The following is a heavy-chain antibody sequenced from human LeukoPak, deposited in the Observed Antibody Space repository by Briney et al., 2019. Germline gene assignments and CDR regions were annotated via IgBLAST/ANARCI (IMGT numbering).Heavy chain of an antibody. J-gene: IGHJ4*02. CDR2: FYYSETT. Sequence: PSETLSLTCTVSGGSITTYYWSWIRQSPGKGLEWIGFFYYSETTKYNPSFKSRITISADTSKNQLSLKLSSVSAADTAVYYCARHPFASGWYSAFDFWGQGTLVTVSS. CDR3: ARHPFASGWYSAFDF. V-gene: IGHV4-59*08. CDR1: GGSITTYY. D-gene: IGHD6-19*01.